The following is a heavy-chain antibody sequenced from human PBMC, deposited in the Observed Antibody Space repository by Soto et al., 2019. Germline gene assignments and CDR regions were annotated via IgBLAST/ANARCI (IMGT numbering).Heavy chain of an antibody. CDR1: GYTFTSYG. Sequence: QVQLVQSGAEVKKPGASVKVSCKASGYTFTSYGISWVRQAPGQGLEWMGWISAYNGNTNYAQKLQGRVTMTTDTSTSTAYMEMRSLRSDDTAVYYCARGGYYYGSGFLGVGYYFDYWGQGTLVTVSS. J-gene: IGHJ4*02. V-gene: IGHV1-18*01. CDR2: ISAYNGNT. CDR3: ARGGYYYGSGFLGVGYYFDY. D-gene: IGHD3-10*01.